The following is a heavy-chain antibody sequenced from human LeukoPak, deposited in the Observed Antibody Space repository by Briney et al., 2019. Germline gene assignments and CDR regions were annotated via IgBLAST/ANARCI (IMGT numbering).Heavy chain of an antibody. Sequence: GGSLRLSCAASGFTFSSYSMNWVRQAPGKGLEWVSSISSSSSYIYYADSVKGRFTISRDNAKNSLYLQMNSLRAEDTAVYYCAKDPRFNLRGYFDYWGQGTLVTVSS. V-gene: IGHV3-21*04. CDR2: ISSSSSYI. D-gene: IGHD3-9*01. CDR3: AKDPRFNLRGYFDY. J-gene: IGHJ4*02. CDR1: GFTFSSYS.